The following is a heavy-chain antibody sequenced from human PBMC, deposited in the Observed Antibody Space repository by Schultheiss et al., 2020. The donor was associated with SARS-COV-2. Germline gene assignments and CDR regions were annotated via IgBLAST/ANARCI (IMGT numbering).Heavy chain of an antibody. CDR1: GFTFSSYA. Sequence: GGSLRLSCAASGFTFSSYAMSWVRQAPGKGLEWVSYISSSGSTIYYADSVKGRFTISRDNAKNSLYLQMNSLRAEDTAVYYCASYPYSSSEDHAFDIWGQGTMVTVSS. CDR2: ISSSGSTI. CDR3: ASYPYSSSEDHAFDI. D-gene: IGHD6-6*01. V-gene: IGHV3-48*03. J-gene: IGHJ3*02.